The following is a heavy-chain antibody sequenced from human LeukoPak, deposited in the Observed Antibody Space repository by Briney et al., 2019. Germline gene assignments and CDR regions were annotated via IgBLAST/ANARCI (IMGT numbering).Heavy chain of an antibody. CDR1: GGSFSGYY. CDR3: ARGLISGDYSKSFEY. Sequence: PSETLSLTCAVYGGSFSGYYWSWIRQPPGKGLEWIGEMNHSGSTSHNPSLKSRVTISVDTSKNQFSLKVTSVTAADTAVYYCARGLISGDYSKSFEYWGQGTLVTASS. J-gene: IGHJ4*02. CDR2: MNHSGST. V-gene: IGHV4-34*01. D-gene: IGHD4-11*01.